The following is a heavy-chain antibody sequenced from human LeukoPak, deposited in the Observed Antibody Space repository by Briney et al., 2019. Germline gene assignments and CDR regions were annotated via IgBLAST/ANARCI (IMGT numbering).Heavy chain of an antibody. CDR3: ANQPGLYNNGWSATYHFFGLGV. V-gene: IGHV3-23*01. CDR2: FGGDGKT. D-gene: IGHD6-19*01. CDR1: GFTFTGSA. Sequence: PGGSLRLSCAASGFTFTGSAMCWVRQAPGKGPEWVSGFGGDGKTYYAASVKGRFTISRDNSKDTLYLAMNSLRAGDTAIYYCANQPGLYNNGWSATYHFFGLGVWGQGTTVTVSS. J-gene: IGHJ6*02.